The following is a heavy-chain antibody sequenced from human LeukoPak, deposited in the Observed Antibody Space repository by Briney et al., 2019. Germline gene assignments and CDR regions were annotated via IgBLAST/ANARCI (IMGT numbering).Heavy chain of an antibody. CDR1: GGTFSSYA. CDR3: ASSGITGTTLGDAFDI. D-gene: IGHD1-7*01. Sequence: SVKVSCKASGGTFSSYAISWVRQAPGQGLEWMGRIIPILGIANYAQKFQGRVTITADKSTSTAYMELSSLRSEDTAVYYCASSGITGTTLGDAFDIWGQGTMVTVSS. J-gene: IGHJ3*02. CDR2: IIPILGIA. V-gene: IGHV1-69*04.